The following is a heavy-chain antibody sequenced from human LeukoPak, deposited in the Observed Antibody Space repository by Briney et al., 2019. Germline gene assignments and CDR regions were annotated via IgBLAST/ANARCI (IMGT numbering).Heavy chain of an antibody. CDR2: ISGSGGST. J-gene: IGHJ4*02. CDR3: ARGLDCSSTSCSDY. V-gene: IGHV3-23*01. Sequence: GGSLRLSCAASGFTFSSYAMSWVRQAPGKGLEWVSAISGSGGSTYYADSVKGRFTISRDNSKNTLYLQMNSLRSEDTAVYYCARGLDCSSTSCSDYWGQGTLVTVSS. D-gene: IGHD2-2*01. CDR1: GFTFSSYA.